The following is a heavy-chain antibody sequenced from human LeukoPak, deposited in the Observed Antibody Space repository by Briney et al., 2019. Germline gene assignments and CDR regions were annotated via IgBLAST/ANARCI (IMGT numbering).Heavy chain of an antibody. CDR3: ARDTLRIVGANYFVY. CDR2: IRSSGSTI. V-gene: IGHV3-48*03. J-gene: IGHJ4*02. D-gene: IGHD1-26*01. Sequence: PGGSLRPSCAASGFPFSSFEMNWVRPAPGPGMEWGSYIRSSGSTIYYANSVKGRVTLSRDKAQKSRYLLMNRLGPADTTAYYVARDTLRIVGANYFVYCGEGTLGSVSS. CDR1: GFPFSSFE.